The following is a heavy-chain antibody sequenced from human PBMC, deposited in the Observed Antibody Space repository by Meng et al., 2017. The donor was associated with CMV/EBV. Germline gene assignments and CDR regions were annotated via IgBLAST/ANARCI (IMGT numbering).Heavy chain of an antibody. CDR3: ARVVLRFLENIYYYYGMDV. CDR1: RGAFY. CDR2: IYYSGST. J-gene: IGHJ6*02. Sequence: RGAFYWSLIRQPPGKGLEWIWYIYYSGSTYYNPSLKSRVTISVDTSKNQFSLKLSSVTAADTAVYYCARVVLRFLENIYYYYGMDVWGQGTTVTVSS. D-gene: IGHD3-3*01. V-gene: IGHV4-30-4*08.